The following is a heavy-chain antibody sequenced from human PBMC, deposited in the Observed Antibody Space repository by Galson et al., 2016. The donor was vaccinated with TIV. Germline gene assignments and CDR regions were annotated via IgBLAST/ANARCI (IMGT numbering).Heavy chain of an antibody. CDR3: ARGNPVAGRGIDY. Sequence: SVKVSCKASGGTFRSYVVTWVRQAPGQGLEWMGGIISISGTANYAQKFQGRLTITTDESMSTSYMELTSLTSEDTAIYYCARGNPVAGRGIDYWGQGTLVTVSS. CDR1: GGTFRSYV. V-gene: IGHV1-69*05. CDR2: IISISGTA. J-gene: IGHJ4*02. D-gene: IGHD6-19*01.